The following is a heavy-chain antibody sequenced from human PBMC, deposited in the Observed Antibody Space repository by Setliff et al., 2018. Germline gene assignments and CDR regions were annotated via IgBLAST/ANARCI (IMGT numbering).Heavy chain of an antibody. J-gene: IGHJ6*02. CDR3: AKEISGGLIGNGMGV. Sequence: PGGSLRLSCAASGFTFSTHGIHWVRQAPGKGLEWVAFIRSDTNNKYYADFVKGRFTISRDNSKDTLYLQMNSLSIQDTAVYYCAKEISGGLIGNGMGVWGQGTTVTVSS. CDR2: IRSDTNNK. D-gene: IGHD3-16*02. V-gene: IGHV3-30*02. CDR1: GFTFSTHG.